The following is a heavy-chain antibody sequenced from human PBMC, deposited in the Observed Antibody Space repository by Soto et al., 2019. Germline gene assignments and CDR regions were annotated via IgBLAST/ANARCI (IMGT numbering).Heavy chain of an antibody. CDR3: ARGKYYYDSSGYYYPTFDY. Sequence: PSETLSLTCAVSGGSISSGCDYWSWIRQPPGKGLEWIGEINHSGSTNYNPSLKSRVTISVDTSKNQFSLKLSSVTAADTAVYYCARGKYYYDSSGYYYPTFDYWGQGTLVTVSS. D-gene: IGHD3-22*01. J-gene: IGHJ4*02. CDR1: GGSISSGCDY. V-gene: IGHV4-61*01. CDR2: INHSGST.